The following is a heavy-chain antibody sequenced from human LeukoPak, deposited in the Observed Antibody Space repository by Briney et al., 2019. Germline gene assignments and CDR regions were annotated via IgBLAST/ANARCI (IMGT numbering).Heavy chain of an antibody. V-gene: IGHV3-43*01. CDR2: ISWDGGST. J-gene: IGHJ4*02. CDR1: GFTFDDYT. D-gene: IGHD3-22*01. CDR3: AKGTYYYDSSGYFPFDY. Sequence: GGSLRLSCAASGFTFDDYTMHWVRQAPGKGLEWVSLISWDGGSTYYADSVKGRFTISRDNSKNSLYLQMDSLRTEDTALYYCAKGTYYYDSSGYFPFDYWGQGTLVTVSS.